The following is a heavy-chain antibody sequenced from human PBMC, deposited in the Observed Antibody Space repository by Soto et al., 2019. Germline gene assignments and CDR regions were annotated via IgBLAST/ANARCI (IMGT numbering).Heavy chain of an antibody. J-gene: IGHJ4*02. CDR1: GFTFSSYW. V-gene: IGHV3-74*01. D-gene: IGHD2-15*01. CDR2: INSDGSST. Sequence: EVQLVESGGDLVHPGGSLRLSCAASGFTFSSYWMHWVRQAPGKGLVWVSLINSDGSSTRYADSVKGRFTISRDNARNTLYLQMNSLRAEDTAVYYCARDLTSLVADYWGQGTLVTVSS. CDR3: ARDLTSLVADY.